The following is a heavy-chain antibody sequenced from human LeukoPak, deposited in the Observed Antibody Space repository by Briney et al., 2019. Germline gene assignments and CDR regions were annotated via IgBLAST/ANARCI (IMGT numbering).Heavy chain of an antibody. CDR3: ARHSSTRDSRGWYTDFDY. CDR1: GGSISSNY. CDR2: IYYSGST. D-gene: IGHD6-19*01. Sequence: SETLSLTCTVSGGSISSNYWSWIRQPPGKELEWIAYIYYSGSTKYNPSLKSRVTISIDTSKNQFSLKLSSVTAADTAVYYCARHSSTRDSRGWYTDFDYWGQGTQVTVSS. J-gene: IGHJ4*02. V-gene: IGHV4-59*08.